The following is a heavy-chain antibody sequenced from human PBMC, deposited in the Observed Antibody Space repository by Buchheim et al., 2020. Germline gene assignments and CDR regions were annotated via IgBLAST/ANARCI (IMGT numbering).Heavy chain of an antibody. Sequence: QVQLQQWGAGLLKPSETLSLTCAVYGGSFSGYYWSWIRQPPGKGLEWIGEINHSGSTNYNPSLKSRVTISVDTSKNQFSLKLSSVTAEDTAVYYCARDQNVHGSHSGMDVWGQGTT. V-gene: IGHV4-34*01. CDR3: ARDQNVHGSHSGMDV. D-gene: IGHD3-10*02. CDR1: GGSFSGYY. CDR2: INHSGST. J-gene: IGHJ6*02.